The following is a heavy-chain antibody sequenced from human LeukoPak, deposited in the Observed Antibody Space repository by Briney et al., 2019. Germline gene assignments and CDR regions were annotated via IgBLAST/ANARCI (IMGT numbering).Heavy chain of an antibody. J-gene: IGHJ4*02. CDR1: GGSISSYS. CDR3: ATHPPKVCTGGSCTDY. V-gene: IGHV4-59*01. CDR2: IYYSGST. Sequence: MSSETLSLTCTVSGGSISSYSWSWIRQPPGKGLESIGYIYYSGSTNYNPSLKSRVTISVDMSKNQFSLKLSSVTAADTAVYYCATHPPKVCTGGSCTDYWGQGTLVTVSS. D-gene: IGHD2-15*01.